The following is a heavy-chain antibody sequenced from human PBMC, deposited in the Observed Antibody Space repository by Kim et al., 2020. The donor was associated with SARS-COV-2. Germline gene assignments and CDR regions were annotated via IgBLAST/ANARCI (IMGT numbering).Heavy chain of an antibody. CDR2: ISGSGGST. CDR1: GFTFSSYA. CDR3: AKDFSLRRAAAGTGGSDY. D-gene: IGHD6-13*01. J-gene: IGHJ4*02. Sequence: GGSLRLSCAASGFTFSSYAMSWVLQAPGKGLEWVSAISGSGGSTYYADSVKGRFTISRDNSKNTLYLQMNSLRAEDTAVYYCAKDFSLRRAAAGTGGSDYWGQGTLVTVSS. V-gene: IGHV3-23*01.